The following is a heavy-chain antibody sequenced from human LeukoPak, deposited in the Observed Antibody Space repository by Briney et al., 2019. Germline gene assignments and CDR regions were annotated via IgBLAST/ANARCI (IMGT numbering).Heavy chain of an antibody. J-gene: IGHJ4*02. CDR3: ARVRYGDCFDY. D-gene: IGHD4-17*01. CDR2: IYYSGST. Sequence: PSETLSLTCTVSGGSISSYYWSWIRQPPGKRLEWIGYIYYSGSTNYNPSLKSRVTISVDTSKNQFSLKLSSVTAADTAVYYCARVRYGDCFDYWGQGTLVTVSS. CDR1: GGSISSYY. V-gene: IGHV4-59*01.